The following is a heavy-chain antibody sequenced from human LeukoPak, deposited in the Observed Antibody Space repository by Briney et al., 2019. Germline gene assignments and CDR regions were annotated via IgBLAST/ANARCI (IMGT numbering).Heavy chain of an antibody. V-gene: IGHV4-4*07. D-gene: IGHD3-22*01. J-gene: IGHJ4*02. CDR1: GCSISSYY. CDR3: ARDTYYYDSSGYSNFDY. Sequence: SETLSLTCTVSGCSISSYYWSWTRQPAGKRLEWIGRFHTSGSTNYNPSLKSRVTMSVDTSKNQFSLKLSSVTAADTAVYYCARDTYYYDSSGYSNFDYWGQGTLVSVSS. CDR2: FHTSGST.